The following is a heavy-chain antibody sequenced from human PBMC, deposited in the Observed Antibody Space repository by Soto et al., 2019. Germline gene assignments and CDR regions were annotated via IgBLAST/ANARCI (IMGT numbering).Heavy chain of an antibody. CDR3: ARGGSGSYYNADAFDI. CDR2: IYPGDSDT. Sequence: GESLKSSCKGSGYSFTSYWIGWVRQMPGKGLEWMGIIYPGDSDTRYSPSSQGQVTISADKSISTAYLQWSSLKASDTAMYYCARGGSGSYYNADAFDIWGQGIMVTVAS. D-gene: IGHD3-10*01. V-gene: IGHV5-51*01. J-gene: IGHJ3*02. CDR1: GYSFTSYW.